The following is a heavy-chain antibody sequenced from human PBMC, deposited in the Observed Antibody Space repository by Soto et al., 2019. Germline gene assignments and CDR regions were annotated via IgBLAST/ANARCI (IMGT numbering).Heavy chain of an antibody. J-gene: IGHJ4*02. CDR1: GYTLTDLS. D-gene: IGHD1-26*01. V-gene: IGHV1-24*01. Sequence: ASVKVSCKVSGYTLTDLSMHWVRQAPGKGLEWMGGFDPEDGETIYAQKFQGRVTMTEDTSTDTAYMELSSLRSEGTAVYSCASGTDGGSDYVGDYWGQGTLVTVSS. CDR2: FDPEDGET. CDR3: ASGTDGGSDYVGDY.